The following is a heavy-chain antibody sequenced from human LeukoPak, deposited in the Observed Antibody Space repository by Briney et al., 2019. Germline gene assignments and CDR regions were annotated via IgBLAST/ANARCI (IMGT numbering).Heavy chain of an antibody. Sequence: SGGSLRLSCAASGFTFSSYAMSWVRQAPGEGLEWVARTRNKANSHTTEYAASVKGRFTISRDDSKSSLYLQMNSLRTEDTALYYCARVSTVSPGAFDYWGQGTLVTVSS. V-gene: IGHV3-72*01. D-gene: IGHD4-11*01. CDR2: TRNKANSHTT. J-gene: IGHJ4*02. CDR3: ARVSTVSPGAFDY. CDR1: GFTFSSYA.